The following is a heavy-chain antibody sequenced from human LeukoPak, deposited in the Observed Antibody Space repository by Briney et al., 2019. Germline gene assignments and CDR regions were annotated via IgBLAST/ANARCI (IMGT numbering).Heavy chain of an antibody. J-gene: IGHJ6*03. V-gene: IGHV4-59*12. D-gene: IGHD3-3*01. Sequence: SETLSLTCTVSGGSISSYYWSWIRQPPGKGLEWIGYIYYSGSTNYNPSLKSRVTISVDTSKNQFSLKLSSVTAAGTAVYYCARRGWSGYNYYYYYYMDVWGKGTTVTVSS. CDR3: ARRGWSGYNYYYYYYMDV. CDR2: IYYSGST. CDR1: GGSISSYY.